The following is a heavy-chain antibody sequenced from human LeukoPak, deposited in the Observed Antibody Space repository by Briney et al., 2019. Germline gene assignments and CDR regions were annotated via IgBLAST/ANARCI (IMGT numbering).Heavy chain of an antibody. D-gene: IGHD2-2*01. J-gene: IGHJ4*02. CDR2: IKQDGSER. V-gene: IGHV3-7*05. CDR1: GFTLSRHW. Sequence: GGSLRLSCAASGFTLSRHWMYWVRQAPGKGPEWVANIKQDGSERFYVDSVKGRFTISRDNAKNSLYLQMNSLRAEDTAVYYCARVIVEVPGVSDYCDYWGQGTLVTVSS. CDR3: ARVIVEVPGVSDYCDY.